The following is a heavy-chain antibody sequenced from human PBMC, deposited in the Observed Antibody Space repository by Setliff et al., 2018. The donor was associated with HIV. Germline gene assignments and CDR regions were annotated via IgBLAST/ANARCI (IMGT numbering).Heavy chain of an antibody. Sequence: SETLSLTCTVSGGSISSDYWSWIRQPPGKGMEWIGFIYDSGSTNYNPSLKSRVTISVDKSKNQFSLKLSSVTAADTAVYFCARAPGYRYYYDSSGYNSWPLFDYWGQGTLVTV. CDR2: IYDSGST. J-gene: IGHJ4*02. CDR3: ARAPGYRYYYDSSGYNSWPLFDY. V-gene: IGHV4-59*12. D-gene: IGHD3-22*01. CDR1: GGSISSDY.